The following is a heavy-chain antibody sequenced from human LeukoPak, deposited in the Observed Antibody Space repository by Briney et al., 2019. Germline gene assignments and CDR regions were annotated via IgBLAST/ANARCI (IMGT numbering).Heavy chain of an antibody. D-gene: IGHD5-12*01. CDR2: INPNSGGT. V-gene: IGHV1-2*02. Sequence: GASVKVSCKASGYTFTGYYMHWVRQAPGQGLEWMGWINPNSGGTNYAQKFQGRVTMTRDTSISTAYMELSRLRSDDTAVYYCARDRAARGVYDYASSFLDYWGQGTLVTVSS. J-gene: IGHJ4*02. CDR1: GYTFTGYY. CDR3: ARDRAARGVYDYASSFLDY.